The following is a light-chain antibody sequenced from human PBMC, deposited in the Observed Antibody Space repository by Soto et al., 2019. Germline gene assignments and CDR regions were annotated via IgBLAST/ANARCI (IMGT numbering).Light chain of an antibody. Sequence: QSVLTQPPSVSEAPGQSVSISCSGGSSNIGNNAVQWYQQLPGKAPALIIYYDDLVPAGVSDRYSGSKSGTSASLAISGLQSEGEADYFCATWDDSLNGVVLGGGTQLTVL. CDR3: ATWDDSLNGVV. CDR2: YDD. V-gene: IGLV1-36*01. J-gene: IGLJ7*01. CDR1: SSNIGNNA.